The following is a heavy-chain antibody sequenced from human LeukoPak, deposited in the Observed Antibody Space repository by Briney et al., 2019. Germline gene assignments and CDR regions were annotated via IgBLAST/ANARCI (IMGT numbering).Heavy chain of an antibody. J-gene: IGHJ5*02. V-gene: IGHV1-24*01. CDR2: FDPEDGET. Sequence: ASVKVSCKVSGYTLTELSMHWLRQAPGKGLEWMGGFDPEDGETIYAQKFQGRVTMTEDTSTDTAYMELSSLRSEDTAVYYCATGKRRWFGELEQWFDPWGQGTLVTVSS. D-gene: IGHD3-10*01. CDR1: GYTLTELS. CDR3: ATGKRRWFGELEQWFDP.